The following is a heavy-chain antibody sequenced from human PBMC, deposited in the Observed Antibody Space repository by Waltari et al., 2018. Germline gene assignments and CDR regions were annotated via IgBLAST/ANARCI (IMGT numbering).Heavy chain of an antibody. V-gene: IGHV1-46*01. J-gene: IGHJ4*02. CDR2: INPSGDSK. CDR3: ARDESYGNSWYWNY. D-gene: IGHD6-13*01. Sequence: QVQLVQSGAEVKKPGASVKVSCKASGYIFTNHWMHWVRQAPGQGLEWMGVINPSGDSKSYEQNFQGRFTMTRDTSTSTLYMELSSLRSEDTAVYYCARDESYGNSWYWNYWGQGTLVTVSS. CDR1: GYIFTNHW.